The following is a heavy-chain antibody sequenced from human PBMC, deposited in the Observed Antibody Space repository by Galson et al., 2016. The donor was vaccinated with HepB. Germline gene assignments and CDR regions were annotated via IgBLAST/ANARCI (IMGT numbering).Heavy chain of an antibody. D-gene: IGHD2-15*01. CDR3: ATDGGYCSDATCYYRNS. J-gene: IGHJ4*02. CDR2: ITGSGGWI. CDR1: GFTFSSYA. Sequence: SLRLSCAASGFTFSSYAMSWVRQAPGKGLEWVSTITGSGGWIKYADSVKGRLITSRDNSKNTLYLQLNSLRAEDTAVYYCATDGGYCSDATCYYRNSWGQGTLVTVSS. V-gene: IGHV3-23*01.